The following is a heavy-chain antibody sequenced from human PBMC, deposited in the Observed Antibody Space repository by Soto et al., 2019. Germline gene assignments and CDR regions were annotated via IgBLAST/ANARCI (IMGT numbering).Heavy chain of an antibody. D-gene: IGHD6-19*01. CDR1: GDSVTSNVW. Sequence: PSETLSLTCAVSGDSVTSNVWWSWVRQPPGKGLEWIGEAYHNELTDYNPSLKSRVTMSVNTSKNEFSLKLTSLTAADTAIYYCARDAAVPGESDRFDYWGQGTLVTVSS. V-gene: IGHV4-4*02. CDR3: ARDAAVPGESDRFDY. CDR2: AYHNELT. J-gene: IGHJ4*02.